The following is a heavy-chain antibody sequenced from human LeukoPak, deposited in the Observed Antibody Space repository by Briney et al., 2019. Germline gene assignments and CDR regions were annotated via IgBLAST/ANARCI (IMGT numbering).Heavy chain of an antibody. V-gene: IGHV3-11*06. Sequence: GGSLRLSCAASGFTFSDSYMSWIRQAAGKGLEWVSYISSTSSHTNYADSVKGRFTISRDNAKSSLYLQMNSLRVEDTAVYYCAITGGPTVTAFDLWGQGILVTVSS. CDR3: AITGGPTVTAFDL. CDR1: GFTFSDSY. J-gene: IGHJ4*02. CDR2: ISSTSSHT. D-gene: IGHD4-17*01.